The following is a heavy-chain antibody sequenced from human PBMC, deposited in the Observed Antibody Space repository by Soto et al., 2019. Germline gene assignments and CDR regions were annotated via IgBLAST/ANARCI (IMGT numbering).Heavy chain of an antibody. J-gene: IGHJ4*02. V-gene: IGHV3-43*02. CDR3: AKAKFYYDSSPYDS. Sequence: VHMVESGGGVVHPGGSLRLSCAVSGFTFADYAVHWVRQSAGKGLEWVSFINADGSEKYYADSVRGRFTISRDNRKDSFYLQMNSLRLEDTAMYYCAKAKFYYDSSPYDSWGQGTLVTVSS. D-gene: IGHD3-22*01. CDR2: INADGSEK. CDR1: GFTFADYA.